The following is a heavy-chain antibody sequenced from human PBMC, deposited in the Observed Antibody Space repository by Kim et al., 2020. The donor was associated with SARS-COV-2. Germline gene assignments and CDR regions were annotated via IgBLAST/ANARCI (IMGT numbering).Heavy chain of an antibody. CDR2: ISGSGGST. Sequence: GGSLRLSCAASGFTFSSYAMSWVRQAPGKGLEWVSAISGSGGSTYYADSVKGRFTISRDNSKNTLYLQMNSLRAEDTAVYYCAKVPTTYYDILTGRYGMGVWGQGPTVTVSS. V-gene: IGHV3-23*01. J-gene: IGHJ6*02. CDR3: AKVPTTYYDILTGRYGMGV. CDR1: GFTFSSYA. D-gene: IGHD3-9*01.